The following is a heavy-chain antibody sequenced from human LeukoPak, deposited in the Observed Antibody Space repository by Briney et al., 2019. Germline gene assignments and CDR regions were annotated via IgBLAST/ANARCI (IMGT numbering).Heavy chain of an antibody. CDR3: AKPPHSSSWYMSPSFDY. Sequence: GGSLRLSCAASGFTFSSYAMSWVRQAPGKGLEWVSAISGSGGSTYYADSVKGRFTISRDNSKNTLYLQMNSLRAEDTAVYYCAKPPHSSSWYMSPSFDYWGQGTLVTASS. D-gene: IGHD6-13*01. CDR2: ISGSGGST. CDR1: GFTFSSYA. V-gene: IGHV3-23*01. J-gene: IGHJ4*02.